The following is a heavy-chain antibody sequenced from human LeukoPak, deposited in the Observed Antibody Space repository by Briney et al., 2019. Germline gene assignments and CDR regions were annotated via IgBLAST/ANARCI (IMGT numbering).Heavy chain of an antibody. V-gene: IGHV3-66*01. CDR1: GFSVTSNH. Sequence: RGSLRLSCAASGFSVTSNHMNWVRQAPGKGLEWVSIIYTGGTTHYADSLNDRFTISRDDSINTLYLQMNSLRAEDTAVYYCARDSSSYYFDYWGQGTLVTVSS. D-gene: IGHD6-6*01. CDR3: ARDSSSYYFDY. CDR2: IYTGGTT. J-gene: IGHJ4*02.